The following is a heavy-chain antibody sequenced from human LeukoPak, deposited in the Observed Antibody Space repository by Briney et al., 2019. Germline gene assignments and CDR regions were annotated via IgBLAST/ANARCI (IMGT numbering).Heavy chain of an antibody. CDR3: ARSVGRELLWFGELLD. D-gene: IGHD3-10*01. CDR1: GGSFSGYY. CDR2: INHSGST. V-gene: IGHV4-34*01. Sequence: PSETLSLTCAVYGGSFSGYYWSWIRQPPGKGLEWIGEINHSGSTNYNPPLKSRVTISVDTSKNQFSLKLSSVTAADTAVYYCARSVGRELLWFGELLDWGQGTLVTVSS. J-gene: IGHJ4*02.